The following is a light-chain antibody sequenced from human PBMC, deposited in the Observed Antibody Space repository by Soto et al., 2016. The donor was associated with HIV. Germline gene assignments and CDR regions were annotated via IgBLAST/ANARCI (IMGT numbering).Light chain of an antibody. CDR2: KAS. CDR3: QQYNLYPLT. V-gene: IGKV1-5*03. J-gene: IGKJ4*01. CDR1: QSVSSW. Sequence: DIQMTQSPSTLSASVGDRVTITCRASQSVSSWLAWYQQKPGKAPNLLIYKASSLESGVPSRFSGSGSGTEFALTISSLQLDDFATYYCQQYNLYPLTFGGGTKVEIK.